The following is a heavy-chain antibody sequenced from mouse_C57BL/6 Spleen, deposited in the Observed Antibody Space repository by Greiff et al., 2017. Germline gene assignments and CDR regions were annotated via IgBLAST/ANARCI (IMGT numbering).Heavy chain of an antibody. V-gene: IGHV1-55*01. Sequence: VQLQQPGAELVKPGASVKLSCKASGYTFPSYWITWVKQRPGQGLEWIGVIYPGSGSTNYNETFKSKATLTVDTSTSTGYMQLSSLTSEASAVXYWARGDYYGSSYAMDYWGQGTSVTVSS. CDR1: GYTFPSYW. CDR3: ARGDYYGSSYAMDY. D-gene: IGHD1-1*01. CDR2: IYPGSGST. J-gene: IGHJ4*01.